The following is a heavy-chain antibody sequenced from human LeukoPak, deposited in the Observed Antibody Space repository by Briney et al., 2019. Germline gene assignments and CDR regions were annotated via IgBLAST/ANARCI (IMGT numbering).Heavy chain of an antibody. D-gene: IGHD6-13*01. CDR1: GGSISSSSYY. CDR2: IYYSGST. CDR3: ARRPSGAAGTGYFDY. J-gene: IGHJ4*02. V-gene: IGHV4-39*01. Sequence: SETLSLTCTVSGGSISSSSYYWGWIRQPPGKGLEWIGSIYYSGSTYYNPSLKSRVTISVDTSKNQFSLKLSSVTAADTAVYYCARRPSGAAGTGYFDYWGQGTLITVSS.